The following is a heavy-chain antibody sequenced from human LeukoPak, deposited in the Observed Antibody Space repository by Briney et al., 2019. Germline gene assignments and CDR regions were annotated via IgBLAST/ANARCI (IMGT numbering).Heavy chain of an antibody. CDR3: ARGGLIQRHAFDI. J-gene: IGHJ3*02. CDR1: GVSFSGYY. D-gene: IGHD1-1*01. Sequence: SETLSLTCSVNGVSFSGYYWSWIRQSPGKGLEWIGEINHSGGTNYNPSLESRVTISVDTSKNQFSPNLRSVTAADTAVYYCARGGLIQRHAFDIWGQGTMVTVSS. V-gene: IGHV4-34*01. CDR2: INHSGGT.